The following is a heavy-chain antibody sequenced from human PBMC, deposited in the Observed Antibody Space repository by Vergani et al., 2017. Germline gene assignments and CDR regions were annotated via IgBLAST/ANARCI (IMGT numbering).Heavy chain of an antibody. CDR3: APDRGNSLVDY. Sequence: EVQLVESGGGLVKPGGSLRLSCAASGFTFSSYSMNWVRQAPGKGLEWVSSISSSSSYIYYADSVKGRFTISRDNAKNSLYLQMNSLRAEDTAVYYCAPDRGNSLVDYWGQGTLVTVSS. D-gene: IGHD1-7*01. CDR1: GFTFSSYS. J-gene: IGHJ4*02. CDR2: ISSSSSYI. V-gene: IGHV3-21*01.